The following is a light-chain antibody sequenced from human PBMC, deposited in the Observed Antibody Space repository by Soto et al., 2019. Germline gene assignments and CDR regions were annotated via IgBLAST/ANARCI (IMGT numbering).Light chain of an antibody. CDR3: QQYSSSPT. V-gene: IGKV3-20*01. Sequence: EIVLTQSPGTLSLSPGERATLSCRASESVSSNYLAWYQQKPGQVPRLLIYGASNGATGTPDRLSGGGSGTGFTLTISRLEPEDFAVYYCQQYSSSPTFGQGTRLDIK. CDR1: ESVSSNY. J-gene: IGKJ5*01. CDR2: GAS.